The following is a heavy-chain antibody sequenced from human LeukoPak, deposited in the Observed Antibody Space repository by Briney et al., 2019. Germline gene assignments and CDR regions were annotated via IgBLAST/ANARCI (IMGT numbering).Heavy chain of an antibody. CDR2: IYHSGST. D-gene: IGHD6-13*01. CDR3: ADGGIAAAGTV. CDR1: GGSISSSNW. Sequence: SETLSLTCAVSGGSISSSNWWSWVRQPPGKGLEWIGEIYHSGSTNYNPSLKSRATISVDKSKNQFSLKLSSVTAADTAVYYCADGGIAAAGTVWGQGTLVTVSS. J-gene: IGHJ4*02. V-gene: IGHV4-4*02.